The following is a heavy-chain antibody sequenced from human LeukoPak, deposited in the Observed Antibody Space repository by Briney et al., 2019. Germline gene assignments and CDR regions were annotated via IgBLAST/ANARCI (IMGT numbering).Heavy chain of an antibody. J-gene: IGHJ4*02. CDR2: ISDTGDST. CDR1: GFTFSRYG. CDR3: ATGAYCDH. V-gene: IGHV3-23*01. Sequence: GGSLRLSCAASGFTFSRYGMTWVRQAPGKGLEWASTISDTGDSTYYADSVEGRFTISRDNSENTLYLQMNGLRAEDTAIYFCATGAYCDHWGQGTLVTVSS.